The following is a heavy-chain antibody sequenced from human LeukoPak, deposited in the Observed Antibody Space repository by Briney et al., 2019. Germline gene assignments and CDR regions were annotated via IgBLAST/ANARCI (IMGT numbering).Heavy chain of an antibody. CDR1: GYTLTSYD. Sequence: ASVIVSCKASGYTLTSYDINWVRQATGQGLEWMGWISAYNGNTNYAQKLQGRVTMTTDTSTSTAYMELRSLRSDDTAVYYCAREPVNIVGATFWWFDPWGQGTLVTVSS. CDR3: AREPVNIVGATFWWFDP. D-gene: IGHD1-26*01. J-gene: IGHJ5*02. V-gene: IGHV1-18*01. CDR2: ISAYNGNT.